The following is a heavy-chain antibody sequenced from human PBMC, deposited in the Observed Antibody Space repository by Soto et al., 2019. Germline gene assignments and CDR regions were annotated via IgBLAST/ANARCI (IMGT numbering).Heavy chain of an antibody. CDR3: ATRGGYSYGSTDYGMEV. V-gene: IGHV5-51*01. CDR1: WYSFTSYW. D-gene: IGHD5-18*01. J-gene: IGHJ6*01. Sequence: GESLKISCKGSWYSFTSYWIGWLRQMPGKGLEWMGIIYPGDSDTRYSPSFQGQVTISADKSISTAYLQWSRLKDSDTAMYYCATRGGYSYGSTDYGMEVWGQGTTVNVS. CDR2: IYPGDSDT.